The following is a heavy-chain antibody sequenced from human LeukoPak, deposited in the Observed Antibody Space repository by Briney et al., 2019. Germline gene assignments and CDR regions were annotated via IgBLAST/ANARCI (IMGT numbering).Heavy chain of an antibody. J-gene: IGHJ5*02. Sequence: PSETLSLTCAVYGGSFSGYYWSWIRQPPGEGLEWIGEINHSGSTNYNPSLKSRVTISVDTSKNQFSLKLSSVTAADTAVYYCARHRYYYGSGSYLGWFDPWGQGTLVTVSS. CDR1: GGSFSGYY. CDR2: INHSGST. CDR3: ARHRYYYGSGSYLGWFDP. D-gene: IGHD3-10*01. V-gene: IGHV4-34*01.